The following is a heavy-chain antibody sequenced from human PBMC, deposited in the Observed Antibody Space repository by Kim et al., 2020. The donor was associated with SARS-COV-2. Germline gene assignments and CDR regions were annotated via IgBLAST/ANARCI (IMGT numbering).Heavy chain of an antibody. CDR1: GGSISSYY. CDR3: ARAGAYSSSWYSGGDYYYGMDV. D-gene: IGHD6-13*01. CDR2: IYYSGST. Sequence: SETLSLTCTVSGGSISSYYWSWIRQPPGKGLEWIGYIYYSGSTNYNPSLKSRVTISVDTSKNQFSLKLSSVTAADTAVYYCARAGAYSSSWYSGGDYYYGMDVWGQGTTVTVSS. V-gene: IGHV4-59*13. J-gene: IGHJ6*02.